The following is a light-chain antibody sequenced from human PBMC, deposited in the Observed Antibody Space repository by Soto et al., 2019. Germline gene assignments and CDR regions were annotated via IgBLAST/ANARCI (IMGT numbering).Light chain of an antibody. CDR2: DAS. CDR1: QSISSW. J-gene: IGKJ1*01. CDR3: QQYNTYPET. Sequence: DIQITQSPSTLSASVGDRVTITCRASQSISSWLAWYQQKAGKAPKLLIYDASTLESGVPSRFSGSGSGTEFTLTITSLQPDDFATYYCQQYNTYPETFGQGTKV. V-gene: IGKV1-5*01.